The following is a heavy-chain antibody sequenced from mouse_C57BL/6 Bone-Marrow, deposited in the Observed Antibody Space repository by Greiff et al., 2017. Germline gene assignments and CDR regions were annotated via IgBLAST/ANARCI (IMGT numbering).Heavy chain of an antibody. CDR3: ARTTTVVDGFDY. J-gene: IGHJ2*01. Sequence: VPLQQSGPGLAKPSQTLSLTCSVTGYSITSDYWNWLRKFPGTKLAYMGYISYSGSTYYNPSLTSRIFITRDTSKNQYDLQLNSVTTEDTATYYCARTTTVVDGFDYVGQGTTLKVSS. V-gene: IGHV3-8*01. CDR1: GYSITSDY. D-gene: IGHD1-1*01. CDR2: ISYSGST.